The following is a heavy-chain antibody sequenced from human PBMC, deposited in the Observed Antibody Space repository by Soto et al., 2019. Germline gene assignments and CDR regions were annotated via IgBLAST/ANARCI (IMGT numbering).Heavy chain of an antibody. CDR3: ARGAMGNYYNDY. D-gene: IGHD3-10*01. Sequence: EVHLVESGGGLVQSGGSLRLSCAASGFTFSSYWMHWVRQAPGKGLVWVSRIKGDGISTNYADSVKGRFTISRDNAKDTVFLQMNGLSADDTAVYYCARGAMGNYYNDYWGQGTLFIVSS. CDR1: GFTFSSYW. V-gene: IGHV3-74*01. CDR2: IKGDGIST. J-gene: IGHJ4*02.